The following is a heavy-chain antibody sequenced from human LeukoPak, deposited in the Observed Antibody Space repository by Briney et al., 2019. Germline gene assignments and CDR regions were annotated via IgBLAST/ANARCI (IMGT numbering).Heavy chain of an antibody. J-gene: IGHJ6*03. Sequence: SETLSLTCTVSGGSLSSYYWAWIRQSPGKGLEWIAYINDSGSTRSNPSLKSRVSISVNTAKNQFYLKLTSVTAADTAVYYCGRHRSEVRSAYYSGGFYYIDVWGEGTTVTVSS. CDR1: GGSLSSYY. CDR2: INDSGST. D-gene: IGHD3-3*01. V-gene: IGHV4-59*08. CDR3: GRHRSEVRSAYYSGGFYYIDV.